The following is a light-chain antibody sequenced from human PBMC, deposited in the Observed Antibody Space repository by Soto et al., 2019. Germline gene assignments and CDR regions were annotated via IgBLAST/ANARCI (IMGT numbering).Light chain of an antibody. CDR2: HDS. V-gene: IGLV3-21*02. CDR3: QVWDNNSDHVV. Sequence: VLTQPPSVSVAPGQTATMTCGGTNIGGKSVHWYQQKPGQAPVVVVYHDSDRPSGISERFSGSNSGNTATLTISRVEAGDEAVYSCQVWDNNSDHVVFGGGTKLTVL. J-gene: IGLJ2*01. CDR1: NIGGKS.